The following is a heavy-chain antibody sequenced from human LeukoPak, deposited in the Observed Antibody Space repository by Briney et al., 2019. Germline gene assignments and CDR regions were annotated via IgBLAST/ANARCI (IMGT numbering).Heavy chain of an antibody. Sequence: SETLSLTCTVSGGSISSSHYYWGWIRQTPGKGLEWIGTIYYSGTTYYNPSLESRSTISEDTSKNQFSLTLRSVTAADTAVYYCARQISDYYYYYIDVWGKGTTVTVSS. V-gene: IGHV4-39*01. D-gene: IGHD3-10*01. CDR2: IYYSGTT. J-gene: IGHJ6*03. CDR3: ARQISDYYYYYIDV. CDR1: GGSISSSHYY.